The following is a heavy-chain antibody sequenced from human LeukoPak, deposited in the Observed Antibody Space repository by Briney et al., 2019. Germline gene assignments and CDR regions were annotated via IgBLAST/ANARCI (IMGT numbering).Heavy chain of an antibody. D-gene: IGHD2-21*02. CDR1: GFTFSTYA. J-gene: IGHJ4*02. CDR3: TKGDAVTAIFPLDY. Sequence: GGSLRLSCAASGFTFSTYAMNWVRQAPGKGLEWVSGISGSGGTTYYADSVQGRFTISRDNSKKTVFLQMNSLRAEDTAVYYCTKGDAVTAIFPLDYWGQGTLVIVSS. CDR2: ISGSGGTT. V-gene: IGHV3-23*01.